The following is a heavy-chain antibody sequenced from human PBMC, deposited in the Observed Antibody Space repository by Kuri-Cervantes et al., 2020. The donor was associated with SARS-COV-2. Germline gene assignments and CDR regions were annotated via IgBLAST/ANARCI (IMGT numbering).Heavy chain of an antibody. CDR1: GFSFSSYG. J-gene: IGHJ3*02. V-gene: IGHV3-48*02. CDR2: ISSSSSTI. CDR3: ARVGGCSTSCRGAFDI. D-gene: IGHD2-2*01. Sequence: GGSLRLSCAASGFSFSSYGMSWVRQAPGKGLEWVSYISSSSSTIYYADSVKGRFTISRDNAKNSLYLQMNSLRDEDTAVYYCARVGGCSTSCRGAFDIWGQGTMVTVSS.